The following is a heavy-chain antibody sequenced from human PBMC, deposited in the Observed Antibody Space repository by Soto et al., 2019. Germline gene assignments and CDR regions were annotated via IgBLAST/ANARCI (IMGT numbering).Heavy chain of an antibody. D-gene: IGHD6-19*01. CDR2: IYHSGST. Sequence: SETLSLTCAVSGGSISSSNWWSWVRQPPGKGLEWIGEIYHSGSTNYNPSLKSRVTISVDKSKNQFSLKLSSVTAADTAVYYCARDLGRLLAGTKIYYFDYWGQGTLVTVSS. CDR1: GGSISSSNW. J-gene: IGHJ4*02. CDR3: ARDLGRLLAGTKIYYFDY. V-gene: IGHV4-4*02.